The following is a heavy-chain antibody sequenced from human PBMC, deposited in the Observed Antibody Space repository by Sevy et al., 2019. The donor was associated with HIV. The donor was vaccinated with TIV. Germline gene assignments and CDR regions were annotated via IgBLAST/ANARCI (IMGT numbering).Heavy chain of an antibody. D-gene: IGHD3-10*01. J-gene: IGHJ3*02. Sequence: GGSLRLSCAASGFTFNTYTMNWVRQAPGEGLEWVTSISSSANYIYYAGSVKGRFTISRDNAKNSLFLQMNNLRAEDTAVYYCARPYGSGSWEAFDIWGQGTMVTVSS. CDR2: ISSSANYI. CDR1: GFTFNTYT. CDR3: ARPYGSGSWEAFDI. V-gene: IGHV3-21*01.